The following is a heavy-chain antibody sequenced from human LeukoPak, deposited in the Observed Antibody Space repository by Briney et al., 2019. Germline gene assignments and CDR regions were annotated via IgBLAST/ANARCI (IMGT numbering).Heavy chain of an antibody. CDR3: ARDSPPLYYYGSGSYQTGDY. V-gene: IGHV3-30*04. D-gene: IGHD3-10*01. CDR1: GFSFSGQT. Sequence: GESLRLSCAASGFSFSGQTMHWVRQAPGKGLEWVAFISYDGKNKYHADSMKGRFTISRDNSKNTLYLQMNSLRAEDTAVYYCARDSPPLYYYGSGSYQTGDYWGRGTLVTVSS. CDR2: ISYDGKNK. J-gene: IGHJ4*02.